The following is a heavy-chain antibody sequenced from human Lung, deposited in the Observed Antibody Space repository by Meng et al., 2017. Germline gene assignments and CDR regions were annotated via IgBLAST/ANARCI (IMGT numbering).Heavy chain of an antibody. CDR3: ARDKPPNDV. V-gene: IGHV3-30*01. CDR2: MSFDGAQI. Sequence: QVEVLGSGGGVVQPGGSLRLSCAASGFTFYTYAMHWVRQAPGKGLEWVSLMSFDGAQIYYSDSVRGRFTISRDNSKNTLYLQMNSLRAEDTAVYYCARDKPPNDVWGRGTLVTVSS. J-gene: IGHJ2*01. CDR1: GFTFYTYA.